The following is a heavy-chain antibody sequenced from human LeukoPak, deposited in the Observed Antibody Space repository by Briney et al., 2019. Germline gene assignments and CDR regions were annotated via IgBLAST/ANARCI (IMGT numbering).Heavy chain of an antibody. Sequence: SVKVSCKTSGGTFSSSAITWVRQAPGQGLERMGRIIPVLNITTYAQKFQGRVTITADTSTSTVYMELSSLRSEETAVYYCARDQGLTAPPPYGLGVWGQGTTVIVSS. D-gene: IGHD5-18*01. CDR3: ARDQGLTAPPPYGLGV. CDR2: IIPVLNIT. J-gene: IGHJ6*02. CDR1: GGTFSSSA. V-gene: IGHV1-69*04.